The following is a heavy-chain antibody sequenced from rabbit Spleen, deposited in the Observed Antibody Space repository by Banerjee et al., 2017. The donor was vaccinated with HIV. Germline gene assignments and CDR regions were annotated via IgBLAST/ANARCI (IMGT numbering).Heavy chain of an antibody. D-gene: IGHD1-1*01. J-gene: IGHJ4*01. CDR2: IYGGSGGNT. Sequence: QSLEESGGGLVQPEGSLTLTCTASGFDLNNYYYMCWVRQAPGKGLEWIGCIYGGSGGNTYYASWAKGRFSISKTSSTTVTLQMTSLSAADTATYFCARDLVAVIGWNFSLWGPGTLVTVS. V-gene: IGHV1S40*01. CDR3: ARDLVAVIGWNFSL. CDR1: GFDLNNYYY.